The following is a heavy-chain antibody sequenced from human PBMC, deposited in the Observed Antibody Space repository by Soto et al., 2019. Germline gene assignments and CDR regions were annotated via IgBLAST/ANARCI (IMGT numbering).Heavy chain of an antibody. CDR3: ARDYDASRGDWAYYGIDV. D-gene: IGHD3-3*01. J-gene: IGHJ6*02. Sequence: EVQLVESGGGLVQPGGSLRISCAASGLTVSTNYMSWVRQAPGKGLEWVSIIYYGGTTYYADSVKGRFTISRDDSKNTLYLQMPSLRAEATAVYYCARDYDASRGDWAYYGIDVWGQGTTVTVSS. CDR1: GLTVSTNY. V-gene: IGHV3-66*01. CDR2: IYYGGTT.